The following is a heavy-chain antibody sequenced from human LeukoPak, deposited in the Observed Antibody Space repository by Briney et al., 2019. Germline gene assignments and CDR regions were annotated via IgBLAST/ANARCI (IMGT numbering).Heavy chain of an antibody. CDR2: IYYSGST. CDR3: ARVPPDSSGYYYPKWFDP. CDR1: GGSISSGDYY. V-gene: IGHV4-30-4*01. D-gene: IGHD3-22*01. J-gene: IGHJ5*02. Sequence: SETLSLTCTVSGGSISSGDYYWSWIRQPPGKGLEWIGYIYYSGSTYYNPSLKSRVTISVDTSKNQFSLKLSSVTAADTAVYYCARVPPDSSGYYYPKWFDPWGQGTLVTVSS.